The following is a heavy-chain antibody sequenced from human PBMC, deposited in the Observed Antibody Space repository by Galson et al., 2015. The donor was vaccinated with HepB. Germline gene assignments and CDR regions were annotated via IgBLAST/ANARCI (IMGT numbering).Heavy chain of an antibody. CDR1: GFSLSTSGMC. CDR2: IDWDDDK. CDR3: ARYTGGYYYDSSGSIYYGMDV. D-gene: IGHD3-22*01. Sequence: PALVKPTQTLTLTCTFSGFSLSTSGMCVSWIRQPPGKALEWLARIDWDDDKYYSTSLKTRLTISKDTSKNQVVLTMTNMDPVDTATYYCARYTGGYYYDSSGSIYYGMDVWGQGTTVTVSS. V-gene: IGHV2-70*11. J-gene: IGHJ6*02.